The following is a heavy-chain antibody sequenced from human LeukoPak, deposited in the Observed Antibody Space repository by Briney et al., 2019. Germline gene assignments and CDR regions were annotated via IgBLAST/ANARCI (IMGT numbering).Heavy chain of an antibody. V-gene: IGHV1-18*01. D-gene: IGHD6-13*01. CDR3: ARRQQPTYYYYGMDV. CDR1: GYTFTSYG. J-gene: IGHJ6*02. CDR2: ISAYNGNT. Sequence: GASVKVSCKASGYTFTSYGISWVRQAPGQGLEWMGWISAYNGNTNYAQKLQGRVTMTTDTSTSTAYMELRSLRSDDTAVYYCARRQQPTYYYYGMDVWGQGTTVTVSS.